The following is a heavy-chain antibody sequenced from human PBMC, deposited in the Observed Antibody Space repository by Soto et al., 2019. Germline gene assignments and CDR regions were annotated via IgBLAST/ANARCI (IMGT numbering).Heavy chain of an antibody. D-gene: IGHD3-22*01. CDR3: AREDRNDYDSSGYCH. CDR1: GGSIRSGRYY. CDR2: IHYSGST. J-gene: IGHJ4*02. Sequence: SETLTLTCTVSGGSIRSGRYYWSWIRQHPGKGLEWIGYIHYSGSTYYNPSLKSRLSISVDTSKNQFSLKLSSVTAADTAVYYCAREDRNDYDSSGYCHWGQGALVTVSS. V-gene: IGHV4-31*03.